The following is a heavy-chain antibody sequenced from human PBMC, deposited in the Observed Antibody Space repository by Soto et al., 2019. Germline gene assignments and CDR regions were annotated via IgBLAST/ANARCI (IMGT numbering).Heavy chain of an antibody. Sequence: QVQLQESGPGLVKPSETLSLTCTVSGGSVSSGDYYWSWIRQPPGKGLEWIGYIYNSGSTKYKPSLLSRVTVSVDASKIQSCLKRRSVTAADTAVYYCASGRRMYYYDSSDYYPFDYWGQGTLVTVSS. V-gene: IGHV4-61*08. CDR1: GGSVSSGDYY. CDR3: ASGRRMYYYDSSDYYPFDY. J-gene: IGHJ4*02. D-gene: IGHD3-22*01. CDR2: IYNSGST.